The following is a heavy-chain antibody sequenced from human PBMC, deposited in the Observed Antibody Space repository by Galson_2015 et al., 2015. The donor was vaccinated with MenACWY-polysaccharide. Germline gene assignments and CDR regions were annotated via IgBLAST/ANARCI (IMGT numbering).Heavy chain of an antibody. CDR3: AREGSRIVFHAFDT. V-gene: IGHV3-33*01. J-gene: IGHJ3*02. D-gene: IGHD6-13*01. Sequence: SLRLSCAASGSRFSNSGMHWVRQAPGKGLEWVAVIQYDGSKIVYADSVKGRFTISRDNSKSTLFLEMNSLGAEDTAVYYCAREGSRIVFHAFDTWGQGTMVTVS. CDR1: GSRFSNSG. CDR2: IQYDGSKI.